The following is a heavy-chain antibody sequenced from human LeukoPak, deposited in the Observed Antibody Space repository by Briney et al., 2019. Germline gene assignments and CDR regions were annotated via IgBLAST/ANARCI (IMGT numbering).Heavy chain of an antibody. V-gene: IGHV1-69*13. Sequence: ASVKVSCKASGGTFSSYAISWVRQAPGQGLEWMGGIIPIFGTANYAQKFQGRVTITADESTSTAYMELSSLRSEDTAVYYCARSRGIVGATTGLDAFDIWGQGTMVTVSS. CDR1: GGTFSSYA. D-gene: IGHD1-26*01. CDR3: ARSRGIVGATTGLDAFDI. CDR2: IIPIFGTA. J-gene: IGHJ3*02.